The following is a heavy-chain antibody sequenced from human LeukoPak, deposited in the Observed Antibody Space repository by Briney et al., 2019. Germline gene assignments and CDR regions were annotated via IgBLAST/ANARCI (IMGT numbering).Heavy chain of an antibody. D-gene: IGHD3-22*01. CDR3: ARTAGDSSGQKTFDI. J-gene: IGHJ3*02. CDR1: GYTFIGYY. CDR2: INPNSGGT. V-gene: IGHV1-2*02. Sequence: ASVKVSCKASGYTFIGYYMHWVRQAPGQGLEWMGWINPNSGGTNYAQKFQGRVTMTRDTSISTAYMELSRLRSDDTAVYYCARTAGDSSGQKTFDIWGQGTMVTVSS.